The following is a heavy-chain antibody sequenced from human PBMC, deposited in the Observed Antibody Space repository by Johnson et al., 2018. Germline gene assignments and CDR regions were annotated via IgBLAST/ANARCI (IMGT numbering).Heavy chain of an antibody. D-gene: IGHD6-13*01. V-gene: IGHV3-74*02. J-gene: IGHJ6*03. CDR2: INSDGSSP. CDR1: GFTFSSYW. CDR3: ARVGDLVGSSWPRENYYMDV. Sequence: VQLVESGGGLVKXGGSXRLXCAASGFTFSSYWKHGVRQAPGTGLVWVSRINSDGSSPSYADSVQGRFPISRDNAKNTLYRQMNRLRVEDTAVYYCARVGDLVGSSWPRENYYMDVWGKGTTVTVSS.